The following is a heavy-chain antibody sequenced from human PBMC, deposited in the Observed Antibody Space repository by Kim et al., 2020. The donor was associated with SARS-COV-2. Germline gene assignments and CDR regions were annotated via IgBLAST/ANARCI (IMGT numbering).Heavy chain of an antibody. V-gene: IGHV3-33*01. CDR1: GFTFSSYG. Sequence: GGSLRLSCAASGFTFSSYGMHWVRQAPGKGLEWVAVIWYDGSDKYYADSVKGRFTISRDNSKNTLYLQMNSLRAEDTAVYYCARPEGIAAAGNAFDIWGQGTMVTVSS. J-gene: IGHJ3*02. D-gene: IGHD6-13*01. CDR3: ARPEGIAAAGNAFDI. CDR2: IWYDGSDK.